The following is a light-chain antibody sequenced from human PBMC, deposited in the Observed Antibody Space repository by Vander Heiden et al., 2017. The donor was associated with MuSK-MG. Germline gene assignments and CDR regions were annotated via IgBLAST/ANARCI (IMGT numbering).Light chain of an antibody. CDR3: QQYGSSPRT. CDR2: DAS. Sequence: DIVLTQSPGTLSLSPGERATLSCRASQSVSGNSLAWYQLKPGQAPRRLIYDASSRATGIPDRFSGSGSGTDFTLTISRLEPEDFAVYYCQQYGSSPRTFGQGTKVEIK. V-gene: IGKV3-20*01. J-gene: IGKJ1*01. CDR1: QSVSGNS.